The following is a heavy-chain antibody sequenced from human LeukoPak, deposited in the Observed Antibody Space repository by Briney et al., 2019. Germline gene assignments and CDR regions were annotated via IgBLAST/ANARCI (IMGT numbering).Heavy chain of an antibody. CDR3: ARGRGVTMTLFDY. J-gene: IGHJ4*02. CDR2: INHSGST. V-gene: IGHV4-34*01. D-gene: IGHD3-22*01. CDR1: GGHFSAYY. Sequence: SETLSLTCAVYGGHFSAYYWNWIRQPPGKGLEWIGEINHSGSTNYNPSLKSRVTISVDTSKNQFSLKLSSVTAADTAVYYCARGRGVTMTLFDYWGQGTLVTVSS.